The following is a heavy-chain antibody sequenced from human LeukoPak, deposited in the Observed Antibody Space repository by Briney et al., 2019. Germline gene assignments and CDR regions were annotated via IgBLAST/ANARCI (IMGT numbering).Heavy chain of an antibody. CDR3: AKAQYSSVSAPGFDY. CDR2: ISGSGGST. V-gene: IGHV3-23*01. CDR1: GFTFSSYA. Sequence: GGSLRLSCAASGFTFSSYAMSWVRQAPGKGLEWVSAISGSGGSTYYADSVKGRFNISRDNSKHTLYLQMNSLRAEDTAVYYCAKAQYSSVSAPGFDYWGQGTLVTVCS. J-gene: IGHJ4*02. D-gene: IGHD3-10*01.